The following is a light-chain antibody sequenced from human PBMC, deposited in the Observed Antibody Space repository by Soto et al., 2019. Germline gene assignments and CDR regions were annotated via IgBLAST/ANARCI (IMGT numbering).Light chain of an antibody. CDR3: RQRNNWPLT. V-gene: IGKV3-11*01. CDR1: QSVSSF. Sequence: EIVLTQSPATLSLSPGERATLSCRASQSVSSFLAWYQQRPGQAPRLLIYDASNRASGTPARFSGGGSGTDFTLTISSLEPEDFAVYYCRQRNNWPLTFGGGTKVEIK. J-gene: IGKJ4*01. CDR2: DAS.